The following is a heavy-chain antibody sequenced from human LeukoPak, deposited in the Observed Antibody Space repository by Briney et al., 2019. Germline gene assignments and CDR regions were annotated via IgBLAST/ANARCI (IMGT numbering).Heavy chain of an antibody. V-gene: IGHV1-8*01. D-gene: IGHD3-16*01. J-gene: IGHJ4*02. CDR3: ARGATFQRQALAY. CDR1: GYIFIEYD. Sequence: ASVKVACKASGYIFIEYDINWVRQAAGQGPELMGWINPNSYNKAYTGKFQGRLTMTTNTSTTTVYMELSSLRSEDTAIYYCARGATFQRQALAYWGQGTLVIASS. CDR2: INPNSYNK.